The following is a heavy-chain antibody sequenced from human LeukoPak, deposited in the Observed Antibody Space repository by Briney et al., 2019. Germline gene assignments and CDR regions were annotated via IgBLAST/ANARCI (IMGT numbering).Heavy chain of an antibody. CDR2: ISWDGGST. CDR3: AKDRYSSSWYGARLAYGMDV. J-gene: IGHJ6*02. CDR1: GFTFDDYA. D-gene: IGHD6-13*01. Sequence: GGSLRLSCAASGFTFDDYAMHWVRQAPGKGLEWVSLISWDGGSTYYADSVKGRFTISRDNSKSTLYLQMNSLRAEDTAVYYCAKDRYSSSWYGARLAYGMDVWGQGTTVTVSS. V-gene: IGHV3-43D*03.